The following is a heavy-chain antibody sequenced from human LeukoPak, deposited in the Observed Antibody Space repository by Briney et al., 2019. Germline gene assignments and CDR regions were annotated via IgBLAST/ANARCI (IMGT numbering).Heavy chain of an antibody. CDR2: IYDSGST. J-gene: IGHJ6*03. Sequence: SETLSLTCTVSGGSIISSDYYWGWIRQPPGKGLEWIGSIYDSGSTYYNPSLKSRATISVDTSKNQFSLKLSSVTAADTAVYYCARYRSGGYYYMDVWGKGTTVTISS. CDR1: GGSIISSDYY. D-gene: IGHD1-14*01. V-gene: IGHV4-39*07. CDR3: ARYRSGGYYYMDV.